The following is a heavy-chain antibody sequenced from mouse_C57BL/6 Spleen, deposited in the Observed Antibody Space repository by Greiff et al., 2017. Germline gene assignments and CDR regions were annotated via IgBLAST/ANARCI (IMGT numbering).Heavy chain of an antibody. CDR3: ARARELRLRGSYAMDY. Sequence: VQLQESGAELVKPGASVKISCKASGYAFSSYWMNWVKQRPGKGLEWIGQLYPGDGDTNYNGKFKGKATLTADKSSSTAYMQLSSLTSEDSAVYFCARARELRLRGSYAMDYWGQGTSVTVSS. CDR2: LYPGDGDT. V-gene: IGHV1-80*01. D-gene: IGHD3-2*02. CDR1: GYAFSSYW. J-gene: IGHJ4*01.